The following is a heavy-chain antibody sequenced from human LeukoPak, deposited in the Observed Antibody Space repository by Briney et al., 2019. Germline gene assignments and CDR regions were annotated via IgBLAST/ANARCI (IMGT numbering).Heavy chain of an antibody. V-gene: IGHV3-30*18. J-gene: IGHJ4*02. CDR2: ISYDGSYK. CDR1: GFTFSNYG. Sequence: GRSLRLSCAASGFTFSNYGMHWVRQAPGKGLEWVTLISYDGSYKYYSDSVRGRFAISRDNSKNTLYLQMVNLRPGDSAVYFCAKDLPKWGYCSGGSCYSPLDYWGQGTLVTVSS. CDR3: AKDLPKWGYCSGGSCYSPLDY. D-gene: IGHD2-15*01.